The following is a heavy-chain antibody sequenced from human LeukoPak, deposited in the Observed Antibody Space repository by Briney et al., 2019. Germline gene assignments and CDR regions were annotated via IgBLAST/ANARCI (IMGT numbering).Heavy chain of an antibody. Sequence: SETLSLTCSVSSGSIDNEHWCWVRQPPGKGLECIGHTLYGGSNKFNPSLKSRVTISVDRSKNQFSLTLISVTAADTAVYYCVSLLFGGAGRGNWGQGSLVTVSS. CDR2: TLYGGSN. CDR1: SGSIDNEH. D-gene: IGHD3-3*01. V-gene: IGHV4-59*12. J-gene: IGHJ4*02. CDR3: VSLLFGGAGRGN.